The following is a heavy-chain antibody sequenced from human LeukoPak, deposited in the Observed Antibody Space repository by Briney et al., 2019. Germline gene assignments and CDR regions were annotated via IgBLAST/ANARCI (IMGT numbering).Heavy chain of an antibody. CDR2: INPNSGGT. CDR1: GYTFTSYD. J-gene: IGHJ4*02. Sequence: ASVKVSCKASGYTFTSYDINWVRQAPGQGLEWMGWINPNSGGTNYAQKFQGRVTMTRDTSISTAYMELSRLRSDDTAVYYCARVPVSSSGWYRRLFDYWGQGTLVTVSS. V-gene: IGHV1-2*02. D-gene: IGHD6-19*01. CDR3: ARVPVSSSGWYRRLFDY.